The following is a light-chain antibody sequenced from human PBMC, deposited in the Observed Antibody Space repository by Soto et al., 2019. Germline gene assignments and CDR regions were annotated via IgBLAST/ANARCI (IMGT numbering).Light chain of an antibody. CDR1: TGAVTSCHY. CDR3: SLSYSGARGV. V-gene: IGLV7-46*01. CDR2: DTS. Sequence: QAVVTQEPSLTVSPGGSVTLTCGSSTGAVTSCHYPYWFQQQPGQAPRTLIYDTSNKHSWSPARFSGSHLESKSALTLSGAQPEDADEYYCSLSYSGARGVFGTGTKVTVL. J-gene: IGLJ1*01.